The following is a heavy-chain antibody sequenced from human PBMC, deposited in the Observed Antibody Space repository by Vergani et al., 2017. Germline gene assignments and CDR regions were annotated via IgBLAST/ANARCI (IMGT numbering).Heavy chain of an antibody. J-gene: IGHJ4*02. V-gene: IGHV7-4-1*01. Sequence: QEQLVQSGSELKKPGASVKVSCKASGYSFNNYAIHWVRQATGQGLEWMGWINPTTGNPPYARAFTGRFVFSLATSISTAYLQIGSLKAEDTAVYFCARAKRGRLAVCATDSWGQGTLLTVSS. D-gene: IGHD6-19*01. CDR3: ARAKRGRLAVCATDS. CDR2: INPTTGNP. CDR1: GYSFNNYA.